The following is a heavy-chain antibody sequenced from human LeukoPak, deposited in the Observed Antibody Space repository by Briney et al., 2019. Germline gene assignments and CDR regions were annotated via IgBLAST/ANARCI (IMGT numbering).Heavy chain of an antibody. J-gene: IGHJ3*01. CDR1: GGSINNSSYY. V-gene: IGHV4-39*01. Sequence: SETLSLTCTASGGSINNSSYYWGWVRRPPGKGLEWIGSIYYSGSTYSNPSLKSRVTISLDTSKNQFSLKLTSVTAADTAVYYCARPPLTIISVVYGAFDLWGQGKMVNVS. D-gene: IGHD2-8*02. CDR2: IYYSGST. CDR3: ARPPLTIISVVYGAFDL.